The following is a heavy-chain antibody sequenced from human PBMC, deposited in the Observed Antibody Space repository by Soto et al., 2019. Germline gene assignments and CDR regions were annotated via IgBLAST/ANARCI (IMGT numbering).Heavy chain of an antibody. Sequence: QVQLQESGPGLVKPSETLSLTCTVSGGSVSSGSYYWSWIRQPPGKGLEWIGYIYYSGSTNYNPSLTSLVTISVDTSQNQFSLKLSSVTAAATAVYYCARGSGPNDAFDIWGQGTMVTVSS. CDR2: IYYSGST. CDR1: GGSVSSGSYY. V-gene: IGHV4-61*01. D-gene: IGHD2-15*01. J-gene: IGHJ3*02. CDR3: ARGSGPNDAFDI.